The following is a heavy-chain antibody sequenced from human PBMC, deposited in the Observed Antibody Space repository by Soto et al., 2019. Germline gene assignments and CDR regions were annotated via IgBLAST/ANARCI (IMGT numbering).Heavy chain of an antibody. Sequence: SETLSLTCTVSGGSISSGDHYWSWIRQPPGKGLEWIGYIYYSGSTYYNPSLKSRVTISVDTSKNQFSLKLNSVTAADTAVYYCARDRGVGATKDYWGKGTLVTVSS. CDR2: IYYSGST. J-gene: IGHJ4*02. CDR3: ARDRGVGATKDY. V-gene: IGHV4-30-4*01. CDR1: GGSISSGDHY. D-gene: IGHD1-26*01.